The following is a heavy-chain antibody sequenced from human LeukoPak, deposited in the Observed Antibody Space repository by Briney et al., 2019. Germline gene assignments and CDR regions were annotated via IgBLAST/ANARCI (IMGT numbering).Heavy chain of an antibody. Sequence: SETLSLTCAVYGGSFSGYYWSWIRQPPGKGLEWIGEINHSGSTNHNPSLKSRVTISVDTSKNQFSLKLSSVTAADTAVYYCARGVTVTTSRIFDYWGQGTLVTVSS. CDR2: INHSGST. J-gene: IGHJ4*02. CDR3: ARGVTVTTSRIFDY. D-gene: IGHD4-17*01. CDR1: GGSFSGYY. V-gene: IGHV4-34*01.